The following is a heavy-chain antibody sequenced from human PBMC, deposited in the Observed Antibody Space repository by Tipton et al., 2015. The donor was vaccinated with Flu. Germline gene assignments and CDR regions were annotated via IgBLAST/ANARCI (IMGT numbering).Heavy chain of an antibody. CDR3: AGGSEGSGSYYNVFLGYYYGMDV. CDR1: GGSISSYY. J-gene: IGHJ6*02. D-gene: IGHD3-10*01. Sequence: LRLSCTVSGGSISSYYWSWIRQPAGKGLEWIGRIYTSGSTNYNPPLKSRVTMSVDTSKNQFSLKLSSVTAADTAVYYCAGGSEGSGSYYNVFLGYYYGMDVWGQETTVTVSS. V-gene: IGHV4-4*07. CDR2: IYTSGST.